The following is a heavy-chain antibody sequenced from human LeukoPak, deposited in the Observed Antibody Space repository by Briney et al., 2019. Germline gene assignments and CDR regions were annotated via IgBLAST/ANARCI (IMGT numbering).Heavy chain of an antibody. D-gene: IGHD3-22*01. CDR1: GGSIFGHY. V-gene: IGHV4-59*11. Sequence: NSSGTLSLTCTVSGGSIFGHYWTWIRQPPGKRLEWIGYTFYDGSTDYNPSLKSRVTISVDTSKNQFSLKLSSVTAADTAVYYCARDPKDFYDTSNYLYFDYWGRGTLVTVSS. CDR3: ARDPKDFYDTSNYLYFDY. CDR2: TFYDGST. J-gene: IGHJ4*02.